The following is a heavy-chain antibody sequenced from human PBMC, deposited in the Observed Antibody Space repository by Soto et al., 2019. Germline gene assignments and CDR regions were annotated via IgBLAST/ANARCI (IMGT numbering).Heavy chain of an antibody. Sequence: EVQLVESGGGLVQPGGSLRLSCAASGFTFSSYAMSWVRQAPGKGLEWVSAISGSGGSTYYADSVKGRFTISRDNSKNTLYLQMNSLRAEDTAVYYSAQSAGKTGGEFDYWGQRTLVTVSS. CDR1: GFTFSSYA. CDR2: ISGSGGST. D-gene: IGHD3-16*01. CDR3: AQSAGKTGGEFDY. J-gene: IGHJ4*02. V-gene: IGHV3-23*04.